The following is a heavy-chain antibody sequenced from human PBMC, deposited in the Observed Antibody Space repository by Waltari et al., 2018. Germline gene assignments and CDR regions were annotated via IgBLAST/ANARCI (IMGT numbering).Heavy chain of an antibody. CDR2: IHNRGST. CDR3: ARGMDAKKIGY. D-gene: IGHD2-2*01. Sequence: QVQLQESGPGLVKASETLSLTCTVSGGSDSSGYSYWSWIRRSPGKGLEWIGCIHNRGSTIYNPCLKSRVTASVDTSKNQFSLNLRSVTAADTAVYYCARGMDAKKIGYWGQGTLVIVSS. CDR1: GGSDSSGYSY. J-gene: IGHJ4*02. V-gene: IGHV4-61*01.